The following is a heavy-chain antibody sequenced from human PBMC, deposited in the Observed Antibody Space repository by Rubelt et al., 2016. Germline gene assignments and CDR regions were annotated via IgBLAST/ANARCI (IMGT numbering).Heavy chain of an antibody. CDR2: INHSGST. CDR1: GGSISSYY. CDR3: ARVSGWYRAPGQDFDY. J-gene: IGHJ4*02. Sequence: GPGLVKPSETLSLTCTVSGGSISSYYWSWIRQPPGKGLEWIGEINHSGSTNYNPSLKSRLTISVDTSKNQFSLKLSSVTAADTAVYYCARVSGWYRAPGQDFDYWGQGTLVTVSS. D-gene: IGHD6-19*01. V-gene: IGHV4-34*01.